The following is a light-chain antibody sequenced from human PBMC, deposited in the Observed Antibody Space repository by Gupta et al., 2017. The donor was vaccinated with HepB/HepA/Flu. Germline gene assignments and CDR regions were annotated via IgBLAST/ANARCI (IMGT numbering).Light chain of an antibody. J-gene: IGKJ3*01. V-gene: IGKV1-9*01. CDR1: QDIGNF. CDR2: GAS. Sequence: DIQLTQSPSFLSASVGDRVTITCRASQDIGNFLAWYQQKPGKAPNLLIYGASTLQSGVPSRFSGSGSGTEFTLTISSLQPEDFAAYYCQQLNRYPLSFGPGTKVEFK. CDR3: QQLNRYPLS.